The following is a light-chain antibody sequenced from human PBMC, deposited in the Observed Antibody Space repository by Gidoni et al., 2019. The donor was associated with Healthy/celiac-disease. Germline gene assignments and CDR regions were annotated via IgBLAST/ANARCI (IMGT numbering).Light chain of an antibody. J-gene: IGKJ2*01. Sequence: DIQMTQSPSSLSASVGYRVTITCRASQSISSYLNWYQQKPGKAPKLLNYAASSLQSGVPSRFSGSGSGTDFTLTISSLQTEDFATYYCQQSYSTPRTFGQGTKLEIK. CDR1: QSISSY. V-gene: IGKV1-39*01. CDR3: QQSYSTPRT. CDR2: AAS.